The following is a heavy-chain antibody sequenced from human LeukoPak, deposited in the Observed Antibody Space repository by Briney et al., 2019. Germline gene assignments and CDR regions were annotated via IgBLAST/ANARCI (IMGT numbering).Heavy chain of an antibody. J-gene: IGHJ4*02. D-gene: IGHD1-26*01. CDR1: GGSICSTTFY. Sequence: PSETLSLTCTVSGGSICSTTFYWGWIRQPPGKGLEWIGSMYYDGSTYHNPSLKSRVTISVDTSNNQFSLKLTSVTAADTAVYFCARRSDSGSDDGEDYFDYWGQGTLVTVSS. CDR3: ARRSDSGSDDGEDYFDY. V-gene: IGHV4-39*01. CDR2: MYYDGST.